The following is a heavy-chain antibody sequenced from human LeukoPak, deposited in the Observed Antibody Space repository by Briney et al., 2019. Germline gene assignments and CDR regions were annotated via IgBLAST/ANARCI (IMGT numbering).Heavy chain of an antibody. CDR1: GGTFSSYA. CDR2: IIPIFGTA. V-gene: IGHV1-69*13. Sequence: GASVKVSCKASGGTFSSYAISWVRQAPGQGLEWMGGIIPIFGTANYAQKFQGRVTITADESTSTAYMELSSLRSEDTAVYYCARARADYYYMDVWGKGTTVTVSS. J-gene: IGHJ6*03. CDR3: ARARADYYYMDV.